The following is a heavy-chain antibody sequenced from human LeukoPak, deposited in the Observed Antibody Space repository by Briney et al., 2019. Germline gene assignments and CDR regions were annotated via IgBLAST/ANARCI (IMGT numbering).Heavy chain of an antibody. V-gene: IGHV3-7*01. Sequence: PGGSLRLSCAASGFTFSDYWMNWVRQAPGKGLEWVAKIKQDGSEKYYVDSVKGRFTISRDNAKNSVYLEMNSLRVEDTAVYYCASSTGMDVWGKGTTVTVSS. CDR2: IKQDGSEK. J-gene: IGHJ6*03. D-gene: IGHD1-1*01. CDR1: GFTFSDYW. CDR3: ASSTGMDV.